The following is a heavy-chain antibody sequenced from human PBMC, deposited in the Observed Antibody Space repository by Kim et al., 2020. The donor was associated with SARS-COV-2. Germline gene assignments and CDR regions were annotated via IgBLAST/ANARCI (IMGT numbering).Heavy chain of an antibody. CDR1: GFTFSSYA. CDR3: AKERDFSAAGTYYFDY. V-gene: IGHV3-23*01. Sequence: GGSLRLSCAASGFTFSSYAMSWVRQAPGKGLEWVSAISGSGGSTYYADSVKGRFTISRDNSKNTLYLQMNSLRAEDTAVYYCAKERDFSAAGTYYFDYWGQGTLVTGSS. J-gene: IGHJ4*02. D-gene: IGHD6-13*01. CDR2: ISGSGGST.